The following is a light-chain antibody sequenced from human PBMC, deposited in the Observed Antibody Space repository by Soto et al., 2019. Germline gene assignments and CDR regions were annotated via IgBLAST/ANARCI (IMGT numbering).Light chain of an antibody. CDR1: QSVSSN. J-gene: IGKJ2*01. Sequence: EIVMTQSPATLSVSPGERATLSCRASQSVSSNLAWYQHKPGQAPRLLIYGASTRATGIPAWFSGSGSGTEFTLTISSLQSEDSAVYFCQQYNNWPPYTFGQGTKLEIK. CDR2: GAS. V-gene: IGKV3-15*01. CDR3: QQYNNWPPYT.